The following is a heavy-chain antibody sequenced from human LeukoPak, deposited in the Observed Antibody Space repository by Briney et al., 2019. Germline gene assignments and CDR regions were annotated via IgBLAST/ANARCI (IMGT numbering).Heavy chain of an antibody. CDR3: ARGRQDVTMIVVVMTGVSYYLDV. J-gene: IGHJ6*03. CDR2: MNPSGST. V-gene: IGHV4-34*01. Sequence: SETLSLTCAVYGGSFSGYYWTWIRQTPEKGLEWIGEMNPSGSTNYDPSLKSRVTISVDTSKNQFSLEFSSVTAADTAVYYCARGRQDVTMIVVVMTGVSYYLDVWGKGTTVTVS. CDR1: GGSFSGYY. D-gene: IGHD3-22*01.